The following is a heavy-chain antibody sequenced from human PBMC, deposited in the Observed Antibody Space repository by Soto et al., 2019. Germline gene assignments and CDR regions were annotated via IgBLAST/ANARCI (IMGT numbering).Heavy chain of an antibody. V-gene: IGHV3-23*01. Sequence: EVQLLESGGGFVQPGGSLRLSCAASGFTFSTYAMTWVRQAPGKGLEWVSTISGGGGDTYYSDSVKGRFTISRDNPKNTLYLQINSLRADATAAYYCARDDGSGSYSDNWGQGTLVTVSS. CDR1: GFTFSTYA. CDR2: ISGGGGDT. CDR3: ARDDGSGSYSDN. D-gene: IGHD3-10*01. J-gene: IGHJ4*02.